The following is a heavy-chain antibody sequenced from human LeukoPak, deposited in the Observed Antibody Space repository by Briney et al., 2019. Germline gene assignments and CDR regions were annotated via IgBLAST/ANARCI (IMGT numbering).Heavy chain of an antibody. J-gene: IGHJ5*02. D-gene: IGHD6-19*01. Sequence: SETLSLTCTVSGGSISSYYWSWIRQPAGKGLEWIGRIYTSGSTNYNPSLKSRVTMSVDTSKNQFSLKLSSVAAADTGVYYCAGDSSWAVAGSSWFDPWGQGTLVTVSS. CDR3: AGDSSWAVAGSSWFDP. CDR2: IYTSGST. CDR1: GGSISSYY. V-gene: IGHV4-4*07.